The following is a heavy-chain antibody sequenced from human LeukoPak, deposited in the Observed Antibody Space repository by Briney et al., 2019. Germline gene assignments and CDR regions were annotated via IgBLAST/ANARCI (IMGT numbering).Heavy chain of an antibody. Sequence: PGGSLRLSCAASGFAFSSYAMSWVRQAPGKGLEWVSVTSGSGGNPYYADSVQSRFTISRDHSKNTVSLHMNSLRAEDTALYYCGKEPGIMLVRGAVDYWGQGTLVTVSS. V-gene: IGHV3-23*01. CDR3: GKEPGIMLVRGAVDY. CDR1: GFAFSSYA. J-gene: IGHJ4*02. CDR2: TSGSGGNP. D-gene: IGHD3-10*01.